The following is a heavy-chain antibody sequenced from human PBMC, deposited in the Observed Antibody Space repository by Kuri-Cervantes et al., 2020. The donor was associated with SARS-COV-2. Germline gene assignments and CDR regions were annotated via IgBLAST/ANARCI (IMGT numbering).Heavy chain of an antibody. Sequence: GGSLRLSCAASGFTFSSYGMHWVRQAPGKGLEWVAVIWYDGSNKHYADSVKGRFTISRDNSKNTLYLQMNSLRAEDTAVYYCARGNPYYYYYGMDVWGQGTTVTVSS. CDR2: IWYDGSNK. CDR1: GFTFSSYG. CDR3: ARGNPYYYYYGMDV. V-gene: IGHV3-33*01. J-gene: IGHJ6*02.